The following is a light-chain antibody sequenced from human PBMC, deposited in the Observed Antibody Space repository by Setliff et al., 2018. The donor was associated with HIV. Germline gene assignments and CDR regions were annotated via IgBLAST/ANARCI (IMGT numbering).Light chain of an antibody. Sequence: QSVLTQPRSVSGSPGQTVTLSCTGSTSYVGNYNYVSWYQQYPGKAPKLIIFDVSRRPSGVPDRFSGSKSQNTASLTISGLQPEDEADYYCCSYLGSYSYIFGTGTKVTVL. CDR2: DVS. CDR3: CSYLGSYSYI. J-gene: IGLJ1*01. V-gene: IGLV2-11*01. CDR1: TSYVGNYNY.